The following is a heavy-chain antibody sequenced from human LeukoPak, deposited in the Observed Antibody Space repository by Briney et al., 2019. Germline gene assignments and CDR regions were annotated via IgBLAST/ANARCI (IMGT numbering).Heavy chain of an antibody. V-gene: IGHV3-23*01. CDR1: GFTFSSYA. CDR2: ISGSGGST. J-gene: IGHJ4*02. CDR3: AKDYPYYYDSSGYSLDYFDY. D-gene: IGHD3-22*01. Sequence: PGGSLRLSCAASGFTFSSYAMSWVRQAPVKGLEWVSAISGSGGSTYYADSVKGRFTISRDNSKNTLYLQMNSLRAEDTAVYYCAKDYPYYYDSSGYSLDYFDYWGQGTLVTVSS.